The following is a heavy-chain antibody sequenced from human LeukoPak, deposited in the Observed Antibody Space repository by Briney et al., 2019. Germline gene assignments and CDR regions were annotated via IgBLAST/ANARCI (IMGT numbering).Heavy chain of an antibody. D-gene: IGHD6-13*01. Sequence: GGSLRLSCSASGFTFSSYAMHWVRQGPGKGLEYVAAISTNGGSTYYADSVKGRFTISRDNSKNTLDLQMSSLRAEDTAVYYSVARRIAAAGYGLDYWGQGTLVSVSS. V-gene: IGHV3-64D*06. CDR2: ISTNGGST. CDR1: GFTFSSYA. J-gene: IGHJ4*02. CDR3: VARRIAAAGYGLDY.